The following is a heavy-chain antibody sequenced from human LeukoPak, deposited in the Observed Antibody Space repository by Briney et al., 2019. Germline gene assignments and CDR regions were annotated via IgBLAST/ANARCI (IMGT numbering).Heavy chain of an antibody. CDR1: GFTFSSYW. D-gene: IGHD3-22*01. V-gene: IGHV3-7*03. Sequence: PGGSLRLSCAASGFTFSSYWMSWVRQAPGKGLEWVANIKQDGSEKYYVDSVKGRFTISRDNAKNSLYLQMNTLRAEDTAFYYCSKDSYYDSSGSFDYWGQGTLVTVSS. CDR2: IKQDGSEK. CDR3: SKDSYYDSSGSFDY. J-gene: IGHJ4*02.